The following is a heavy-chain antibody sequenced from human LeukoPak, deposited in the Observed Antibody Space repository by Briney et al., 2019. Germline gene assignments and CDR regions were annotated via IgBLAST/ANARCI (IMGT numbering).Heavy chain of an antibody. D-gene: IGHD3-22*01. Sequence: GGSLRLSCAASGFTFNNYEMNWVRQAPGKGLEWVSYISSTSGTKDYADSVKGRFTISRDSAKNSLYPQMNSLRAEDTAVYYCARALYDSSDSDAFDIWGQGTMVTVSS. CDR1: GFTFNNYE. V-gene: IGHV3-48*03. CDR3: ARALYDSSDSDAFDI. J-gene: IGHJ3*02. CDR2: ISSTSGTK.